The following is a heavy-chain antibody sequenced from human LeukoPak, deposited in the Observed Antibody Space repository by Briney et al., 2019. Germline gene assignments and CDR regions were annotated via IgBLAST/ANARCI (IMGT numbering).Heavy chain of an antibody. V-gene: IGHV4-38-2*02. CDR3: ARGGSSKQRDY. CDR2: IYHSGST. J-gene: IGHJ4*02. CDR1: GYSISSGYY. D-gene: IGHD6-6*01. Sequence: PSETLSLTCTVSGYSISSGYYWGWIRQPPGKGLEWIGSIYHSGSTYYNPSLKSRVTISVDTSKNQFSLKLSSVTAADTAVYYCARGGSSKQRDYWGQGTLVTVSS.